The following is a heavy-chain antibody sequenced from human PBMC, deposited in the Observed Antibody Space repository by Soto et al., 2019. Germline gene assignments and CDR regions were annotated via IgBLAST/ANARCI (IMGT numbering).Heavy chain of an antibody. V-gene: IGHV3-30*18. CDR3: AKVLGYRSSSGCSREAYYYYGMDV. J-gene: IGHJ6*02. CDR1: GFTFNSYG. Sequence: QVQLVESGGGVVQPGRSLRLSCAASGFTFNSYGMHWVRQAPGKGLEWVAVISYDGGNKYHADSVKGRFTISRDNSKNTLYLQMNSLRVEDTAVYHCAKVLGYRSSSGCSREAYYYYGMDVWGQGTTVTVSS. CDR2: ISYDGGNK. D-gene: IGHD2-15*01.